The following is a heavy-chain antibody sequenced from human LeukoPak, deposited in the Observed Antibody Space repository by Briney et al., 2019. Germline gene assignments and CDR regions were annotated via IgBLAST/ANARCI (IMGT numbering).Heavy chain of an antibody. V-gene: IGHV3-48*03. CDR2: ISSSGSTI. CDR3: ARAVYCSSTSCYEGYSLESPYFDY. J-gene: IGHJ4*02. Sequence: GGSLRLSCAASGFTFSSYEMNWVRQAPGKGLEWVSYISSSGSTIYYADSVKGRFTISRDNAKNSLYLQMNSLRAEDTAVYYCARAVYCSSTSCYEGYSLESPYFDYWGQGTLVTVSS. D-gene: IGHD2-2*01. CDR1: GFTFSSYE.